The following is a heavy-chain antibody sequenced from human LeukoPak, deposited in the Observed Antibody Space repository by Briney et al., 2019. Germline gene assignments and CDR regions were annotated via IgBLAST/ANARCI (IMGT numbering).Heavy chain of an antibody. J-gene: IGHJ4*02. CDR1: GFTFRSYE. CDR2: ISSSGSTM. CDR3: ATYYDSAGFDFDY. D-gene: IGHD3-22*01. V-gene: IGHV3-48*03. Sequence: PGGSLRLSCAASGFTFRSYEMNWARQAPGKGLEWVSYISSSGSTMYYADSVKGRFTISRDNAKNSLYLQMNSLRAEDTAVYYCATYYDSAGFDFDYWGQGTLVTVSS.